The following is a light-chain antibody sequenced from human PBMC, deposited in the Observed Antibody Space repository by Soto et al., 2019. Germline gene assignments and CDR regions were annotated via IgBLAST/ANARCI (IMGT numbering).Light chain of an antibody. CDR2: AAS. CDR1: QGISRY. V-gene: IGKV1-9*01. Sequence: DIQLTQSPSFLSASVGDRDTITCRASQGISRYLAWYQQKPGKAPKLLIYAASTLQSGVPSRFSGSGSGTEFTLTISSLQPEDFATYYCQQLNRYPPITFGQGTRLEIK. J-gene: IGKJ5*01. CDR3: QQLNRYPPIT.